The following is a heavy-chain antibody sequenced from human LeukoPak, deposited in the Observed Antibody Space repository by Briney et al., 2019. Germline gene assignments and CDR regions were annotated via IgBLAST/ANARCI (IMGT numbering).Heavy chain of an antibody. D-gene: IGHD4-17*01. Sequence: SETLSLTCAVYGESFSGYYWSWIRQSPVKGLEWIGEVHHNGNSDYNPSLKSRVTISLDTSKNQFSLKLSSVTAADTAVHYCARVPTVTFFDYWGQGTLVTVSS. J-gene: IGHJ4*02. CDR3: ARVPTVTFFDY. CDR2: VHHNGNS. CDR1: GESFSGYY. V-gene: IGHV4-34*01.